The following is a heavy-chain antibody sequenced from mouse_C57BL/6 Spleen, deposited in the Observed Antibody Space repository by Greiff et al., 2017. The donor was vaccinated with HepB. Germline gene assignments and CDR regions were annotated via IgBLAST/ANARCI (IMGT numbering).Heavy chain of an antibody. D-gene: IGHD3-2*02. CDR2: IYPSDSET. V-gene: IGHV1-61*01. Sequence: VQLQQPGAELVRPGSSVKLSCKASGYTFTSYWMDWVKQRPGQGLEWIGNIYPSDSETNYNQKFKDKATLTVDKSSSTAYMQLSSRTSEDSAVYYGARRLAGFAYWGQGTLVTVSA. CDR1: GYTFTSYW. CDR3: ARRLAGFAY. J-gene: IGHJ3*01.